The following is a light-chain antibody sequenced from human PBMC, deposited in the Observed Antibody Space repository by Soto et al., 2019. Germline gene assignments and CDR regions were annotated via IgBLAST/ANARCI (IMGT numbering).Light chain of an antibody. CDR2: SSD. CDR1: SSNIGRHT. Sequence: QSVLTQPPSASGTPGQRVTISCSGGSSNIGRHTVNWYQQLPGTAPKLLIQSSDKRPSGVPDRFSGSTSGTSGSLAISGLQSEDEADYYCAAWDDSLNGHVSGTGTKLTVL. CDR3: AAWDDSLNGHV. J-gene: IGLJ1*01. V-gene: IGLV1-44*01.